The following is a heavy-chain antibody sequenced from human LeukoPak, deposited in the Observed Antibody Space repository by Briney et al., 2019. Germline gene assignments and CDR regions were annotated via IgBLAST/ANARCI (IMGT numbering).Heavy chain of an antibody. J-gene: IGHJ4*02. CDR2: ISYDGSNK. CDR1: GFTFSSHG. V-gene: IGHV3-30*18. CDR3: AKDRTSWYYFDY. Sequence: TGRSLRLSCAASGFTFSSHGMHWVRQAPGKGLEWVAVISYDGSNKYYADSVKGRFTISRDNSKNTLYLQMNSLRAEDTAVYYCAKDRTSWYYFDYWGQGTLVTVSS.